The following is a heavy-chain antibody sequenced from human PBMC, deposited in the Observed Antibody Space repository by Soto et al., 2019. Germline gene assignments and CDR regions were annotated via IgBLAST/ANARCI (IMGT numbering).Heavy chain of an antibody. Sequence: QVQLQESGPGRVKPPGTLSLTCAVSGDSISSSIWWSWVRLPPGKGLEWIGEIYHSGTTNYNPSLKSRVNISVDKSKNQFSLKMSSMTAADTAVYYCARRGDGSGSLDYWGQGTLVTVFS. D-gene: IGHD3-10*01. J-gene: IGHJ4*02. CDR1: GDSISSSIW. CDR2: IYHSGTT. CDR3: ARRGDGSGSLDY. V-gene: IGHV4-4*03.